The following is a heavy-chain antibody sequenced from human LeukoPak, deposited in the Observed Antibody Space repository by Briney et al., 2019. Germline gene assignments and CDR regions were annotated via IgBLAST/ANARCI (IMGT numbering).Heavy chain of an antibody. CDR1: GFTFDDYA. J-gene: IGHJ3*02. V-gene: IGHV3-9*01. D-gene: IGHD3-22*01. CDR3: AKALGDYYDSSGYSNAFDI. CDR2: ISWNSGSI. Sequence: GRSLRLSCAASGFTFDDYAMHWVRQAPGKGLEWVSGISWNSGSIGYADSAKGRFTISRDDAKNSLYMQMNSLRAEDTALYYCAKALGDYYDSSGYSNAFDIWGQGTMVTVSS.